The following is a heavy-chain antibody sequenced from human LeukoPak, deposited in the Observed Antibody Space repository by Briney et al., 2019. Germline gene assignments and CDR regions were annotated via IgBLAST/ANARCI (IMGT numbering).Heavy chain of an antibody. CDR1: GGSISSYY. D-gene: IGHD3-10*01. CDR3: AGDGAGIYDAFDI. J-gene: IGHJ3*02. Sequence: PSETLSLTCTVSGGSISSYYWSWIRQPPGKGLEWIGYIYYSGSTNYNPSLKSRGTISVDTSKNQFSLKLGSVTAAETAVYYCAGDGAGIYDAFDIWGQGTMVTVSS. CDR2: IYYSGST. V-gene: IGHV4-59*01.